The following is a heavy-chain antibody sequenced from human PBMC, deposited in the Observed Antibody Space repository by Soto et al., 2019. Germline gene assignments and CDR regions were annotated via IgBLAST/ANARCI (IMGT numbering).Heavy chain of an antibody. CDR1: GFTFSSYS. Sequence: PGGSLRLSCAASGFTFSSYSMNWVRQAPGKGLEWVSSISSSSSYIYYADSVKGRFTISRDNAKNSLYLQMNSLRAEDTAVYYCARDSSPFYYDSSGYYYYWGQGTLVTVSS. CDR3: ARDSSPFYYDSSGYYYY. V-gene: IGHV3-21*01. D-gene: IGHD3-22*01. J-gene: IGHJ4*02. CDR2: ISSSSSYI.